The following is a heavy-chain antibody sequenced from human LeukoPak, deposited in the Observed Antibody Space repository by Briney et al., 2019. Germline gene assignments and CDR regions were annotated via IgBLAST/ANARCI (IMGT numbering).Heavy chain of an antibody. J-gene: IGHJ4*02. D-gene: IGHD2-15*01. Sequence: PSETLSLTCTVSGGSISSGGYYWSWIRQHPGKGLEWIGYIYYSESTYYNPSLRSRVTISVDTSKNQFSLKLSSVTAADTAVYYCARGRVVVVVAATDSGIDYWGQGTLVTVSS. CDR2: IYYSEST. CDR1: GGSISSGGYY. V-gene: IGHV4-31*03. CDR3: ARGRVVVVVAATDSGIDY.